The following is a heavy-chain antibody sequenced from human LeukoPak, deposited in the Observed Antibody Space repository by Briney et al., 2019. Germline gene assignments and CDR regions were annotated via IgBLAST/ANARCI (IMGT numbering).Heavy chain of an antibody. V-gene: IGHV3-7*01. CDR3: ARYCGGDCYGMDV. J-gene: IGHJ6*02. CDR2: IKQDGSEK. CDR1: GFTFSNYA. Sequence: GGSLRLSCVASGFTFSNYAMTWVRQAPGKGLEWVANIKQDGSEKDYVDSVKGRFTISRDNAKNSLYLQMNSLRAEDTAVYYCARYCGGDCYGMDVWGQGTTVTVSS. D-gene: IGHD2-21*01.